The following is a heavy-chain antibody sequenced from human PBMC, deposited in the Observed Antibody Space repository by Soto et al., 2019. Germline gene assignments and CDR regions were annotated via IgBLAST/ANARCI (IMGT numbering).Heavy chain of an antibody. Sequence: GASVKVSCKASGYTFSSYDINWVRQATGQGLEWMEWMNPKSGNTGYVQKFQDRVTMTRDTSINTAYMELSGLRSEDTAVYYCARGASMDVWGKGTTVTVSS. CDR1: GYTFSSYD. J-gene: IGHJ6*03. CDR2: MNPKSGNT. CDR3: ARGASMDV. V-gene: IGHV1-8*01.